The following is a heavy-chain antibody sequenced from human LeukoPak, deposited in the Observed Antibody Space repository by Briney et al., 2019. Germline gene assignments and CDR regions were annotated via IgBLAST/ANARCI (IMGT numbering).Heavy chain of an antibody. CDR2: ISAYNGNT. D-gene: IGHD2-15*01. CDR1: GYTFTSYG. CDR3: ARDSRVYCSGGSCLQPDY. J-gene: IGHJ4*02. Sequence: ASVKVSCRASGYTFTSYGISWVRQAPGQGLEWMGWISAYNGNTNYAQKLQGRVTMTTDTSTSTAYMELRSLRSDDTAVYYCARDSRVYCSGGSCLQPDYWGQGTLVTVSS. V-gene: IGHV1-18*01.